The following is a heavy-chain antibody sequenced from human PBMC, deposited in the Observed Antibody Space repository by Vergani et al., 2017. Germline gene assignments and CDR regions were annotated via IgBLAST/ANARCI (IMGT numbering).Heavy chain of an antibody. CDR2: IYYSGST. Sequence: QVQLQESGPGLVKPSETLSLTCTVSGGSISSYYWSWIRQPPGKGLEWIGYIYYSGSTNYNPSLKSRVTISVDTSKNQFSLMLSSVTAADTAVYYCARDAGRDWYSNYYYGMDVWGQGTTVTVSS. V-gene: IGHV4-59*01. J-gene: IGHJ6*02. CDR1: GGSISSYY. CDR3: ARDAGRDWYSNYYYGMDV. D-gene: IGHD3/OR15-3a*01.